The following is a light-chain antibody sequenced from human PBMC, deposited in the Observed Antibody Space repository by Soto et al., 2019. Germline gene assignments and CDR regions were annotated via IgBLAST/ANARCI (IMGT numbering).Light chain of an antibody. CDR3: QSYDTSLRDYV. V-gene: IGLV1-40*01. Sequence: LTRPPSVSWAPGQRGPISFTGSSSNIGAYYDGHWYQHVPGTAPKLLIFSNTNRPSGLPDRISGFKSGTSDSLAITGLQAEDEADYYCQSYDTSLRDYVFGTGTKVKVL. J-gene: IGLJ1*01. CDR2: SNT. CDR1: SSNIGAYYD.